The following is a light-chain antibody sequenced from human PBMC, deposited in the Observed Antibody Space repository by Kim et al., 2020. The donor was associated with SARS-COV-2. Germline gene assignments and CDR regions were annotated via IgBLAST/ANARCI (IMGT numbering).Light chain of an antibody. V-gene: IGKV3-20*01. J-gene: IGKJ2*01. CDR2: GAS. CDR3: HHYGSSLYT. Sequence: APEESAALACRASQSVSNNQLAWYQQKPGQAPRLLVYGASTRATGVPDRFSGGVSGTDFTLTISGLEPEDFAVYFCHHYGSSLYTFGQGTKLEIK. CDR1: QSVSNNQ.